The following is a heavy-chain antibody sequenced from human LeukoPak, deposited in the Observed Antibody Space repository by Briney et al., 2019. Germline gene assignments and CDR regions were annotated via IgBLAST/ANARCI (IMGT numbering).Heavy chain of an antibody. CDR2: MNPSSGNT. J-gene: IGHJ6*04. CDR1: GYTFTSYD. CDR3: VRGRPHAD. V-gene: IGHV1-8*01. Sequence: ASVKVSCKASGYTFTSYDINWVRQAPGQGLDWMGWMNPSSGNTGYAQKFQGRVTMTRNISISTAYMELSSLRSDDSAVYFCVRGRPHADWGTVTTVTVSS.